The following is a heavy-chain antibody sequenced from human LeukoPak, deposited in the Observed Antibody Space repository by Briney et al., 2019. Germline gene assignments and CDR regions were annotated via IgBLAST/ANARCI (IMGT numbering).Heavy chain of an antibody. Sequence: SETLSLTCTVSGDSITSSSYYWGWIRQPPGKGLEWIGSIYYSGSTYYTPSLKSRVIISVDTSKNQSSLKLSSVTAADTAVYYCARQGVGTYDYGDEGYYMDVWGKGTTVTISS. CDR2: IYYSGST. D-gene: IGHD4-17*01. V-gene: IGHV4-39*01. CDR1: GDSITSSSYY. J-gene: IGHJ6*03. CDR3: ARQGVGTYDYGDEGYYMDV.